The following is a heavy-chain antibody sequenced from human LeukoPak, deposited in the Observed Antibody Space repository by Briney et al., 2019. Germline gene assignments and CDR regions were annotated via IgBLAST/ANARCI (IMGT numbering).Heavy chain of an antibody. CDR1: SGSISTYY. J-gene: IGHJ4*02. CDR2: IYYRGGT. V-gene: IGHV4-59*03. CDR3: AKVKGGYFYALDS. Sequence: SETLSLTCTVSSGSISTYYWSWIRQPPGKGLEWIGYIYYRGGTNYNPSLKSRVAISLDTSKNQFALSLSSVTAADTAVYYCAKVKGGYFYALDSWGQGTLVTVHS. D-gene: IGHD5-12*01.